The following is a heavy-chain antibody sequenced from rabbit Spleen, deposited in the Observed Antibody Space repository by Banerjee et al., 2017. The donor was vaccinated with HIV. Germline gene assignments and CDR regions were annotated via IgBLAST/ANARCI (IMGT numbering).Heavy chain of an antibody. V-gene: IGHV1S45*01. J-gene: IGHJ6*01. CDR2: IAGSSSGFT. Sequence: QEQLEESGGDLVQPEGSLTLTCTVSGFSFSSSYWIFWVRQAPGKGLEWISCIAGSSSGFTYSATWAKGRFTISKTSSTTVTLQMTSLTAGDTATYFCARDSGTSFSSYGMDLWGPGTLVTVS. D-gene: IGHD8-1*01. CDR1: GFSFSSSYW. CDR3: ARDSGTSFSSYGMDL.